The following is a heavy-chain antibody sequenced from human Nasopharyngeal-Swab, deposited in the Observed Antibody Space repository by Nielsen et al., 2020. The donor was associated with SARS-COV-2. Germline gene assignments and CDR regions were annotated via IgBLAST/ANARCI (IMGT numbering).Heavy chain of an antibody. CDR1: GFTFSASA. J-gene: IGHJ3*02. Sequence: GESLKISCAASGFTFSASAMHWVRQASGKGLEWVGRIRGKADNYATAYTASMKGRFTISRDDSKNTAYLQMNSLKIEDTAVYYCTRLRSSSSDDAFDIWGQGTMVTVSS. D-gene: IGHD6-6*01. CDR2: IRGKADNYAT. V-gene: IGHV3-73*01. CDR3: TRLRSSSSDDAFDI.